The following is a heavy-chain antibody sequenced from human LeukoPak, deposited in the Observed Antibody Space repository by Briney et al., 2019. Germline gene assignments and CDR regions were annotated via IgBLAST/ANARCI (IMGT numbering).Heavy chain of an antibody. V-gene: IGHV1-69*05. CDR2: IIPIFGTA. Sequence: ASVKVSCKASGGTFSSYAISWVRQAPGQGLEWMGRIIPIFGTANYAQKFQGRVTITTDESTSTAYMELSSLRSEDTAVYYCARGVAVAGNAPYYYYSYMDVWGKGTTVNVSS. CDR3: ARGVAVAGNAPYYYYSYMDV. J-gene: IGHJ6*03. D-gene: IGHD6-19*01. CDR1: GGTFSSYA.